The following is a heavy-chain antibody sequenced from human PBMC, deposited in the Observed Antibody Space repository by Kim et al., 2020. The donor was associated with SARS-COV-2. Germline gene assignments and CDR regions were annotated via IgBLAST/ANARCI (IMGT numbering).Heavy chain of an antibody. CDR3: ARQGHYVASLYYYYYGIDV. CDR1: GGSISSYY. V-gene: IGHV4-59*08. Sequence: SETLSLTCTVSGGSISSYYWSWIRQPPGKGLEWIGYIYYSGSTNYNPSLKSRVTISVDKSKNQLSLKLSSVTAADTAVFYLARQGHYVASLYYYYYGIDV. CDR2: IYYSGST. D-gene: IGHD3-16*01. J-gene: IGHJ6*01.